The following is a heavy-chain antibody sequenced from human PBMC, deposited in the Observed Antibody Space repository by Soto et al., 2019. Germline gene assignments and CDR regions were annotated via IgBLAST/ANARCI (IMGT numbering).Heavy chain of an antibody. V-gene: IGHV4-39*01. CDR3: ARRTNIEWDHGYFDY. J-gene: IGHJ4*02. D-gene: IGHD1-26*01. CDR2: IYYSGST. Sequence: QLQLQESGPGLVKPSETLSLTCTVSGGSISSSSYYWGWIRQPPGKGLEWIGSIYYSGSTYYNPSLKSRVTISVDTSKNQFSLKLSSVTAADTAVYYCARRTNIEWDHGYFDYWGQGTLVTVSS. CDR1: GGSISSSSYY.